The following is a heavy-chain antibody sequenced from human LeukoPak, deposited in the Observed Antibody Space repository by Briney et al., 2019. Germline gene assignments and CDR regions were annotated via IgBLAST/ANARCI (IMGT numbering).Heavy chain of an antibody. D-gene: IGHD2-15*01. CDR1: GFTFSSYA. CDR3: AKGRAVEVVAAFNY. J-gene: IGHJ4*02. CDR2: ISGSGAST. Sequence: GGSLRLSCGASGFTFSSYAMSWVRQARGKGLEWVSAISGSGASTYYADSVKGRFTISRDNSKNTLYLQMNSLRAEDTAVYYCAKGRAVEVVAAFNYWGQGTVVTVSS. V-gene: IGHV3-23*01.